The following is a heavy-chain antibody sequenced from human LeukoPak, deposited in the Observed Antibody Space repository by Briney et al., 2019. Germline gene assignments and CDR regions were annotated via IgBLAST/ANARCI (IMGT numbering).Heavy chain of an antibody. CDR2: IYYSGST. V-gene: IGHV4-59*01. CDR1: GGSISSYY. J-gene: IGHJ3*02. D-gene: IGHD3-10*01. Sequence: SETLSLTCTVSGGSISSYYWSWIRQPPGKGLEWIGYIYYSGSTNYNPSLKSRVTISVDTSKSQFSLKLSSVTAADTAVYYCARVGYYYGSGSYPDAFDIWGQGTMVTVSS. CDR3: ARVGYYYGSGSYPDAFDI.